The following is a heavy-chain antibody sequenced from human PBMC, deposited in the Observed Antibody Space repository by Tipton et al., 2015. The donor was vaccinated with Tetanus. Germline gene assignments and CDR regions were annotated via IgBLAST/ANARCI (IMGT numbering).Heavy chain of an antibody. CDR3: ARGRGGTGTADY. CDR2: ILPILGTA. J-gene: IGHJ4*02. V-gene: IGHV1-69*06. Sequence: QLVQSGAEVKKPGSSAKVSCKASGGTFSSYAISWVRQAPGQGLEWMGGILPILGTANYAQKFQGRVTITADKSTSPAYMELSSLGSEDPAVYYGARGRGGTGTADYWGQGTLVTVSS. CDR1: GGTFSSYA. D-gene: IGHD1-1*01.